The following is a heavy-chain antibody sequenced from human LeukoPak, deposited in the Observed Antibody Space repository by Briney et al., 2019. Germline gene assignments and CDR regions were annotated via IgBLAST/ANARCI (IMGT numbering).Heavy chain of an antibody. D-gene: IGHD3-16*01. Sequence: TAGSLRLSCAPPGLTLSSYEINWVRQAPGRGMEWVSYISSIGSHIYYADSVRGRFTISRDNAKKSLYLQMNSLRAEDRAVYYCARVRGDYWGEGALVTVSS. J-gene: IGHJ4*02. CDR1: GLTLSSYE. V-gene: IGHV3-48*03. CDR3: ARVRGDY. CDR2: ISSIGSHI.